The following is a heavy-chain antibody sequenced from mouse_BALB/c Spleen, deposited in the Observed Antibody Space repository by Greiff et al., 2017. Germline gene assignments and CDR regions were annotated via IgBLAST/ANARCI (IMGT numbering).Heavy chain of an antibody. CDR1: GYTFTSYW. V-gene: IGHV1-7*01. Sequence: VQLQESGAELAKPGASVKMSCKASGYTFTSYWMHWVKQRPGQGLEWIGYINPSTGYTEYNQKFKDKATLTADKSSSTAYMQLSSLTSEDSAVYYCARGEDWDLDYWGQGTTLTVSS. J-gene: IGHJ2*01. CDR2: INPSTGYT. CDR3: ARGEDWDLDY. D-gene: IGHD4-1*01.